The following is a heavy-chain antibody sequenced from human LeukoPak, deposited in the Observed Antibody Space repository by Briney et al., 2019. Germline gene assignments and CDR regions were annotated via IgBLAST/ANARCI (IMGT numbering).Heavy chain of an antibody. CDR1: GFTVSSNH. J-gene: IGHJ4*02. Sequence: GGSLRLSCAASGFTVSSNHMSWVRQAPGKGLEWVSVIYGGGGTYYADSVKGRFTISRDNSKDTVYLQMNSLRVDDTAVYYCATYSYDSRSYYRFDYWGQGTLVTVSS. D-gene: IGHD3-10*01. CDR2: IYGGGGT. CDR3: ATYSYDSRSYYRFDY. V-gene: IGHV3-66*01.